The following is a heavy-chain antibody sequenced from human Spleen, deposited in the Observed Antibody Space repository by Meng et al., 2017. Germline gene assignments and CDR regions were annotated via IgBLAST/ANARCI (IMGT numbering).Heavy chain of an antibody. CDR2: ISGRGGST. V-gene: IGHV3-23*01. D-gene: IGHD3-3*02. J-gene: IGHJ6*02. CDR3: AKGISQHYFYYYAMDV. CDR1: GFPFSDHA. Sequence: GGSLRPSCAASGFPFSDHAMNWVRQAPGKGREWVSGISGRGGSTWYADYIKGRFTVSRDNSKNSLYLQMNSLRAEDTAVYYGAKGISQHYFYYYAMDVWGQGTTVTVSS.